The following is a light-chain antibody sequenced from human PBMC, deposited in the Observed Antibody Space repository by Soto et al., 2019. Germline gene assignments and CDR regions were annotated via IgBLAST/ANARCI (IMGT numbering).Light chain of an antibody. CDR2: EVD. CDR3: CSYVGSSTWV. Sequence: QSVLTQSASVSGSPGQSITISCTGTSDDVGSYNLVSWYQQHPGKAPKVMIYEVDKRPSGVSDRFSGSKSGNTASLTISGLQAEDEANYYCCSYVGSSTWVFGGGTKLTVL. V-gene: IGLV2-23*02. J-gene: IGLJ3*02. CDR1: SDDVGSYNL.